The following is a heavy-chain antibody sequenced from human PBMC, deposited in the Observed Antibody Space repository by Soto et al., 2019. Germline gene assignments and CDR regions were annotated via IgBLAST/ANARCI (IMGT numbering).Heavy chain of an antibody. CDR2: ISAGGGTT. J-gene: IGHJ4*02. D-gene: IGHD6-19*01. CDR1: GSTFSSFS. CDR3: AKYGRDNSAWKADY. V-gene: IGHV3-23*01. Sequence: EVQLLESGGGSVQPGGSLRLSCVASGSTFSSFSMTWVRQAPGKGLEWVSAISAGGGTTNYADSVKDRFTISRDNSKSTLFLEMHSLRAEDTAVYYCAKYGRDNSAWKADYWGQGTLVTVSS.